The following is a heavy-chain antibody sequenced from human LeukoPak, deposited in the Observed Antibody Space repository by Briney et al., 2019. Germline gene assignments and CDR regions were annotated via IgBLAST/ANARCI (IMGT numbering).Heavy chain of an antibody. Sequence: GGSLRLSCAASGFTFSSSAMSWVRQAPGKGLEWVSAICGSGDSTYYADSVKGRFTISRDNSKNTLYLQMNSLRAEDTAVYYCAKVGTYDFWSGNYMDVWGKGTTVTVSS. CDR2: ICGSGDST. D-gene: IGHD3-3*01. V-gene: IGHV3-23*01. J-gene: IGHJ6*03. CDR1: GFTFSSSA. CDR3: AKVGTYDFWSGNYMDV.